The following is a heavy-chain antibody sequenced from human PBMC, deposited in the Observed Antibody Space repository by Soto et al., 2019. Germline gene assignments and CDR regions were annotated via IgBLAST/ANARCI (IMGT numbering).Heavy chain of an antibody. CDR2: IYYSGST. V-gene: IGHV4-39*01. Sequence: ATLSLTCTVSGGSISSSSYYWGWIRQPPGKGLEWIGSIYYSGSTYYNPSLKSRVTISVDTSKNQFSLKLSSVTAADTAVYYCARPLIAAAGKGLPLYYYYGMDVWGQGTTVTVSS. D-gene: IGHD6-13*01. CDR1: GGSISSSSYY. CDR3: ARPLIAAAGKGLPLYYYYGMDV. J-gene: IGHJ6*02.